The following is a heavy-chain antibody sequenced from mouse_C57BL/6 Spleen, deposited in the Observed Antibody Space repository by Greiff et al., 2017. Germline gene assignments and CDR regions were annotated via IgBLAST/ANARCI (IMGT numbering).Heavy chain of an antibody. Sequence: QVQLQQPGAELVKPGASVKLSCKASGYTFTSYWMHWVKQRPGRGLEWIGRIDPNSGGTKYNEKFKSKATLTVDKPSSTADMQLSSLTSEESAVYDCARAGSSSNWYFDVWGTGTTVTVSS. J-gene: IGHJ1*03. D-gene: IGHD1-1*01. CDR1: GYTFTSYW. CDR3: ARAGSSSNWYFDV. CDR2: IDPNSGGT. V-gene: IGHV1-72*01.